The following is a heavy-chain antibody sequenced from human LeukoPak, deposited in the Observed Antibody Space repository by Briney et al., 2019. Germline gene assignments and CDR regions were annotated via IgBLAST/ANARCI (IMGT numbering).Heavy chain of an antibody. Sequence: ASVKVSCKASGYTVTGYYMHWVRQAPGQGLEWMGWINPNNGGTNYAQKFQGRVTMTRDTSITTAYLELSSLRSDDTAVYYCAGGDDYGGNSIFYWGQGTLVTVSS. D-gene: IGHD4-23*01. CDR2: INPNNGGT. V-gene: IGHV1-2*02. CDR3: AGGDDYGGNSIFY. J-gene: IGHJ4*02. CDR1: GYTVTGYY.